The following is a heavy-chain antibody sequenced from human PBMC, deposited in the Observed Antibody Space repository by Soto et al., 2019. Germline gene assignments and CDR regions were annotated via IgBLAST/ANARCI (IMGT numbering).Heavy chain of an antibody. CDR2: ISSSSSYI. CDR1: GFTFSSYS. J-gene: IGHJ3*02. CDR3: ARDLEGPYSSGLGAFDI. V-gene: IGHV3-21*01. D-gene: IGHD6-19*01. Sequence: GSLRLSCAASGFTFSSYSMNWVRQAPGKGLEWVSSISSSSSYIYYADSVKGRFTISRDNAKNSLYLQMNSLRAEDTAVYYCARDLEGPYSSGLGAFDIWGQGTMVTVSS.